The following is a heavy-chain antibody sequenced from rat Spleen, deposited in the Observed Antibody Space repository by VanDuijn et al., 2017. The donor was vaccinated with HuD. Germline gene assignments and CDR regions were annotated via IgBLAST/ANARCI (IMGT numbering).Heavy chain of an antibody. CDR1: GFSLTRYN. V-gene: IGHV2-45*01. Sequence: QVQLMESGPGLVQPSETLSLTCTVSGFSLTRYNVHWVRQPPGKGLEWMGVMWSGGNTDYNSALKSRLSINRDTSRSQVFLEMSSLQTEYTDMYFCTRDRSGLFAYWGQGTLVTVSS. CDR3: TRDRSGLFAY. J-gene: IGHJ3*01. CDR2: MWSGGNT. D-gene: IGHD1-1*01.